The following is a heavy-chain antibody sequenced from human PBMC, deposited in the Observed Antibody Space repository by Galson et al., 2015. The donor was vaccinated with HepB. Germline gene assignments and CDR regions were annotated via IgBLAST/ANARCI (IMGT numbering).Heavy chain of an antibody. J-gene: IGHJ5*02. CDR3: SRGMGET. CDR1: GFTFSTYW. CDR2: IKPDGSEK. D-gene: IGHD2-21*01. Sequence: SLRLSCAASGFTFSTYWMTWVRQAPGKGLEWVANIKPDGSEKYYADSVRGRFIISRDNSERSVYLRMNSLRVEDTAVYYCSRGMGETWGQGTLVTVTS. V-gene: IGHV3-7*01.